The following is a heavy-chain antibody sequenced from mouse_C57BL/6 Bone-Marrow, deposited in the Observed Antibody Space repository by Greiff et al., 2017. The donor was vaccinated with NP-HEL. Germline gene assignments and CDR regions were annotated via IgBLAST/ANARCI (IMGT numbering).Heavy chain of an antibody. CDR2: INPYNGDT. V-gene: IGHV1-20*01. Sequence: EVMLVESGPELVKPGDSVKISCKASGYSFTGYFMNWVMQSHGKSLEWIGRINPYNGDTFYNQKFKGKATLTVDKSSSTAHMELRSLTSEDSAVYYCARSMLLRDAMDYWGQGTSVTVSS. CDR3: ARSMLLRDAMDY. CDR1: GYSFTGYF. J-gene: IGHJ4*01. D-gene: IGHD1-1*01.